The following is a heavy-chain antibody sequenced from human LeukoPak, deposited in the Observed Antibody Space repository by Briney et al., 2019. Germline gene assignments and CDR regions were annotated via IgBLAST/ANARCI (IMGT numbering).Heavy chain of an antibody. Sequence: PGRSLRLSCAASEFTFSNYGMHWVRQAPGKGLEWVSVIYSGGSTYYADSVKGRFTISRDNSKNTLYLQMNSLRAEDTAVYYCARDRGGYYYGMDVWGQGTTVTVSS. D-gene: IGHD4-23*01. CDR3: ARDRGGYYYGMDV. CDR1: EFTFSNYG. V-gene: IGHV3-66*01. J-gene: IGHJ6*02. CDR2: IYSGGST.